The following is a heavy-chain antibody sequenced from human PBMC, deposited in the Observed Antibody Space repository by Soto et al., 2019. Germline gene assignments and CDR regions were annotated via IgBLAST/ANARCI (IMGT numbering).Heavy chain of an antibody. J-gene: IGHJ4*02. Sequence: SXTCTVSGGSISNGYWSWIRQPPGKGLEWIGYIYYTGSTTYNPSLQSRVTMSVGASKAQFSLTLSSVTAADTAVYYCARNGRDGFNYVAYWGQGTLVTVSS. D-gene: IGHD4-17*01. CDR1: GGSISNGY. CDR2: IYYTGST. V-gene: IGHV4-59*08. CDR3: ARNGRDGFNYVAY.